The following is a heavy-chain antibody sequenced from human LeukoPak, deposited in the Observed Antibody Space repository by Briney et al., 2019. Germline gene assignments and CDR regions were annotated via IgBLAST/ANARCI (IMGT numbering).Heavy chain of an antibody. V-gene: IGHV4-34*01. Sequence: PSETLSLTCAVYGGSFSGYYWSWIRQPPGKGLEWIGEINHTGSTNYNPSLKSRLTISVDTPKNQFSLKMSSVTAADTAVYYCAKSGGYGLIDYWGQGTLVTVSS. CDR2: INHTGST. D-gene: IGHD6-25*01. J-gene: IGHJ4*01. CDR3: AKSGGYGLIDY. CDR1: GGSFSGYY.